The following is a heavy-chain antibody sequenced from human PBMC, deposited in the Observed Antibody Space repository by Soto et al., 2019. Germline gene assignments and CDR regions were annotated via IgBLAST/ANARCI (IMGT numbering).Heavy chain of an antibody. J-gene: IGHJ4*02. CDR3: ARAGYSSIWHYDY. Sequence: QVQLQESGPGLVKPSETLSLTCTVSGGSISSYYWSWIRQPPGKGLEWIGYIYYSGSTNYNPSLKSRVTISVDTSKNQFSLKLSSVTAADSAVYYCARAGYSSIWHYDYWGQGTLVTVSS. CDR1: GGSISSYY. V-gene: IGHV4-59*01. CDR2: IYYSGST. D-gene: IGHD6-13*01.